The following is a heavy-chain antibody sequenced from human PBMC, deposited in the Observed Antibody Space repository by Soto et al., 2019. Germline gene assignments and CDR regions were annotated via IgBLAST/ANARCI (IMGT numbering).Heavy chain of an antibody. J-gene: IGHJ4*02. Sequence: GGSLRLSCAASGFIFSDLYMTWIRQAPGKGLEWLSYISGGGEIIHYADSVRGSFTVSRDNRRNLLYLQMSSLRAEDTAVYYCAADPYYYASGFWGQGTLVTVSS. CDR1: GFIFSDLY. CDR2: ISGGGEII. D-gene: IGHD3-10*01. V-gene: IGHV3-11*01. CDR3: AADPYYYASGF.